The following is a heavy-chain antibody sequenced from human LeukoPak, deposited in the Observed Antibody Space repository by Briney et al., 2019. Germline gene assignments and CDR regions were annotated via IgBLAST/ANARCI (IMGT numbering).Heavy chain of an antibody. D-gene: IGHD3-22*01. J-gene: IGHJ4*02. CDR2: VFHSGNT. CDR3: ARVLSGSNFDY. Sequence: PSGTLSLTCAVSGGSISSSNWWSWVRQPPGKGLEWIGEVFHSGNTNYNPSLKSRVTISVDQPKNQFSLKPSSVTAADTAVYYCARVLSGSNFDYWGQGTLVTVSS. CDR1: GGSISSSNW. V-gene: IGHV4-4*02.